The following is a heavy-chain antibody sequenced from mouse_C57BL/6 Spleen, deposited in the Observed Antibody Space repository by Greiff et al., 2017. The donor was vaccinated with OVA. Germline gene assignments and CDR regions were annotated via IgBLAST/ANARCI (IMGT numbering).Heavy chain of an antibody. Sequence: VQLQQSGAELVKPGASVKMSCKASGYTFTSYWITWVKQRPGQGLEWIGDIYPGSGSTNYNEKFKSKATLTVDTSSSTAYMQLSSLTSEDSAVYYCARSLGLRLAWFAYWGQGTLVTVSA. D-gene: IGHD2-4*01. V-gene: IGHV1-55*01. CDR1: GYTFTSYW. CDR3: ARSLGLRLAWFAY. CDR2: IYPGSGST. J-gene: IGHJ3*01.